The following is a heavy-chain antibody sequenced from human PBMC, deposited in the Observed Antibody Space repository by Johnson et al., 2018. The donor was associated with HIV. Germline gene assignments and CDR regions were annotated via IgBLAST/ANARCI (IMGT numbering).Heavy chain of an antibody. CDR1: GFSLSNYW. Sequence: VQLVESGGGVVQPGRSLRLSCAASGFSLSNYWMSWVRQAPGKGLEWVANIKQDGSEKYYVDSVKGRFTVSRDNANNSLYVQMNSLRAEDTAVYYCARGRGALDIWGQGTMVTVSS. D-gene: IGHD3-16*01. J-gene: IGHJ3*02. CDR2: IKQDGSEK. CDR3: ARGRGALDI. V-gene: IGHV3-7*03.